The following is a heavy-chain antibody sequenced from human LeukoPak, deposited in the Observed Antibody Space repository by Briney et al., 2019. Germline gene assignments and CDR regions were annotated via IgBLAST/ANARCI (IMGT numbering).Heavy chain of an antibody. Sequence: GGSLRLSCAASGFTVSSNYMSWVRQAPGKGLEWVSVIYSGGSKYYADSVKGRFTISRDNSKNTLYLQMNSLRAEDTAVYYCARADYGDYFDYWGQGTLVTVSS. J-gene: IGHJ4*02. V-gene: IGHV3-53*01. CDR3: ARADYGDYFDY. CDR2: IYSGGSK. D-gene: IGHD4-17*01. CDR1: GFTVSSNY.